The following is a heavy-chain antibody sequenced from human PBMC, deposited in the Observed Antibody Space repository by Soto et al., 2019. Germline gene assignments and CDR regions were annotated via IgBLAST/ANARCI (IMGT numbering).Heavy chain of an antibody. CDR2: IYTSGST. V-gene: IGHV4-4*07. J-gene: IGHJ4*02. CDR3: ARGGKPMVRGVSEYYFDY. Sequence: PSETLSLTCTVSGGSISSYYWSWIRQPAGKGLEWIGRIYTSGSTNYNPSLKSRVTMSVDTSKNQFSLKLSSVTAADTAVYYCARGGKPMVRGVSEYYFDYWGQGTLVTVSS. CDR1: GGSISSYY. D-gene: IGHD3-10*01.